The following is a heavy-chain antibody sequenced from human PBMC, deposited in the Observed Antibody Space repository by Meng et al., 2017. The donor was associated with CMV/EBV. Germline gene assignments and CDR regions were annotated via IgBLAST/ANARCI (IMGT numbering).Heavy chain of an antibody. D-gene: IGHD6-6*01. J-gene: IGHJ6*02. CDR3: ARVNSSSFGYYYYGMDV. CDR1: GGTFSSYA. Sequence: SVKVSCKASGGTFSSYAISWVRQAPGQGLEWMGGIIPIFGTANYAQKFQGRVTITTDESTSTAYMELSILRSEDTAVYYCARVNSSSFGYYYYGMDVWGQGTTVTVSS. V-gene: IGHV1-69*05. CDR2: IIPIFGTA.